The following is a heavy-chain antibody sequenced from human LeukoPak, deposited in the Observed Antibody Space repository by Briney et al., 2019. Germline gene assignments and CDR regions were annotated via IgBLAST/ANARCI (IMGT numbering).Heavy chain of an antibody. D-gene: IGHD6-19*01. CDR1: GGSISSSSYY. CDR2: IYYSGST. J-gene: IGHJ4*02. CDR3: ARGGVAALLY. Sequence: SETLSLTCTVSGGSISSSSYYWGWIRQPPGKGLEWIGSIYYSGSTYYNPSLKSRVTISVDTSKNQFSLKLSSVTAADTAVYYCARGGVAALLYWGQGTLVTVSS. V-gene: IGHV4-39*07.